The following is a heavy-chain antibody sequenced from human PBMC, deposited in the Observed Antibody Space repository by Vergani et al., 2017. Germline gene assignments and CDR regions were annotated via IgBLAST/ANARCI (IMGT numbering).Heavy chain of an antibody. CDR2: IWYDGSNK. Sequence: QVQLVESGGGVVQPGRSLRLSCAASGFTFSSYGMHWVRQAPGKGLEWVAVIWYDGSNKYYADSVKGRFTISRDNSKNTLYLQMNSLRAEDTAVYYCARVRAPHLPEWSTHYYFDYWGQGTLVTVSS. CDR1: GFTFSSYG. D-gene: IGHD3-3*01. V-gene: IGHV3-33*08. J-gene: IGHJ4*02. CDR3: ARVRAPHLPEWSTHYYFDY.